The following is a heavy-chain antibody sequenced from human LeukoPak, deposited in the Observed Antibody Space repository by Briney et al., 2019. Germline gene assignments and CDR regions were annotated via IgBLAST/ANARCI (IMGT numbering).Heavy chain of an antibody. CDR2: ISGSGGST. V-gene: IGHV3-23*01. CDR3: AQGRLGYSYGAFDH. J-gene: IGHJ4*02. D-gene: IGHD5-18*01. CDR1: GFTFSNYA. Sequence: GSLRLSCAASGFTFSNYAMSWVRQAPGKGLEWVSVISGSGGSTNFANSVKGRFTSSRDNSKNTLYLQMHSLRVEDTAVYYCAQGRLGYSYGAFDHWGQGTLVTVSS.